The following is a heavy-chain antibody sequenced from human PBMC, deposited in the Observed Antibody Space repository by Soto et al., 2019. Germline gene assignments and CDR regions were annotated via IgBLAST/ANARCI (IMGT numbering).Heavy chain of an antibody. CDR2: INRSGST. CDR3: ARGLTTVTTVRYFDY. D-gene: IGHD4-17*01. Sequence: QVQLQQWGAGLLRPSETLSLTCAVYGGSFSGYYWSWIRQPPGMGLEWIGEINRSGSTNYNPSLKRRVAISVDTSKNHFALKLSSVTAAETAVYYCARGLTTVTTVRYFDYWGQGTLVTVSS. V-gene: IGHV4-34*01. J-gene: IGHJ4*02. CDR1: GGSFSGYY.